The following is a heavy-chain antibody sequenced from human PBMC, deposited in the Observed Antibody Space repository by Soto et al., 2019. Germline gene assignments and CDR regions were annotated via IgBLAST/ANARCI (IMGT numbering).Heavy chain of an antibody. D-gene: IGHD6-13*01. J-gene: IGHJ5*02. V-gene: IGHV3-21*01. Sequence: GGSLRLSCAASGFTFRSFTMNWVRQAPGKGLEWVSTISSNSAHIYYTDALRGRFTISRDNAKNSLHLQMNSLRAEDTAVYYCTRDASRDSSARGWFDPWGPGTLVTVSS. CDR2: ISSNSAHI. CDR3: TRDASRDSSARGWFDP. CDR1: GFTFRSFT.